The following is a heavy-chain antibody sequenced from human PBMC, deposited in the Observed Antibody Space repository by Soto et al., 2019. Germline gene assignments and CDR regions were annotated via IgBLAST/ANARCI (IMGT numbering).Heavy chain of an antibody. CDR3: AKDRDYSSSAPGF. Sequence: SETLSLTCAVYGGSFSDYYWSWIRQPPGKGLEWIGEINHSGSTSYNPSLKSRVSISVATSKNQFSLKLSSVTAADTAVYYCAKDRDYSSSAPGFWGQGTLVTVSS. J-gene: IGHJ4*02. CDR1: GGSFSDYY. D-gene: IGHD6-6*01. CDR2: INHSGST. V-gene: IGHV4-34*01.